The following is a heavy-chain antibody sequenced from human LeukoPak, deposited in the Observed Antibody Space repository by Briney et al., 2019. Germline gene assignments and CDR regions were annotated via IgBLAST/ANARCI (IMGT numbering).Heavy chain of an antibody. D-gene: IGHD3-10*01. J-gene: IGHJ5*02. Sequence: SETLSLTCAVYGGSFSGYYWSWIRQPPGKGLEWSVEINHSGSTNYNPYLKRRVTISVHTSKNQFSLKLRSVTAADAAVYYCARDYGAGSYIGARTYNWFDPWGQGTLVTVSS. CDR2: INHSGST. CDR3: ARDYGAGSYIGARTYNWFDP. CDR1: GGSFSGYY. V-gene: IGHV4-34*01.